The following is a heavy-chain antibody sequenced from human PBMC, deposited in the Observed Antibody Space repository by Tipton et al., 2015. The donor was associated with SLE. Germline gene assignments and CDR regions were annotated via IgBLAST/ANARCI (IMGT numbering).Heavy chain of an antibody. D-gene: IGHD6-19*01. V-gene: IGHV4-4*02. CDR1: GGSITSDNW. Sequence: SLRLSCTVSGGSITSDNWWSWVRQPPGKGLEWIGEIYHTGSTKYNPSLKSRVTISVDKSKNQFSLQLSSVTAADTAVYYCARGRIAVAGNHFDYWGQGTLVTVSS. J-gene: IGHJ4*02. CDR3: ARGRIAVAGNHFDY. CDR2: IYHTGST.